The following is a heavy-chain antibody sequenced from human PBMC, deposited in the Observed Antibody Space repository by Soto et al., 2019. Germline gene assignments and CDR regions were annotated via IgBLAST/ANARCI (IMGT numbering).Heavy chain of an antibody. V-gene: IGHV1-24*01. CDR2: FDPEDGET. J-gene: IGHJ4*02. CDR1: GYTLTELS. CDR3: ATALFDYNGADY. D-gene: IGHD4-4*01. Sequence: ASVKVSCKVSGYTLTELSMHWVRQAPGKGLEWMGGFDPEDGETIYAQKFQGRVTMTEDTSTDTAYMELSSLRSEDTAVYYCATALFDYNGADYWGQGTLVTVSS.